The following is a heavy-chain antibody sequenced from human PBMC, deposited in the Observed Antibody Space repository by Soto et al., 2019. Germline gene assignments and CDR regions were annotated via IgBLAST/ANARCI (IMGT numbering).Heavy chain of an antibody. CDR2: IIPIFGTA. D-gene: IGHD3-10*01. V-gene: IGHV1-69*01. J-gene: IGHJ6*02. CDR3: ASRYYGSGSYYNYYYGMDV. CDR1: GGTFSSYA. Sequence: QVQLVQSGAEVKKPGSSVKVSCKASGGTFSSYAISWVRQAPGQGLEWMGGIIPIFGTANYAQKFQGRVTITADESTSTAYMGLSSLGSEDTAVYYCASRYYGSGSYYNYYYGMDVWGQGTTVTVSS.